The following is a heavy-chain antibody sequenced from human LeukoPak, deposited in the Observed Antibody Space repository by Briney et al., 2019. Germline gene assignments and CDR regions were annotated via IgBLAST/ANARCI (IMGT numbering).Heavy chain of an antibody. CDR2: ISSSSSTI. J-gene: IGHJ4*02. Sequence: GGSLRLSCAASGFTFSSYSMNWVRQAPGKGLEWVSYISSSSSTIYYADSVKGRFTISRDNAKNPLYLQINSRRAEDTAVYYCARDDGIAVAGGADYWGQGTLVTVCS. CDR3: ARDDGIAVAGGADY. CDR1: GFTFSSYS. D-gene: IGHD6-19*01. V-gene: IGHV3-48*04.